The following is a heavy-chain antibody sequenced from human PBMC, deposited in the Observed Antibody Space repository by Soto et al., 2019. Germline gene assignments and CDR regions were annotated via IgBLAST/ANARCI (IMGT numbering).Heavy chain of an antibody. CDR1: GFTFSSYG. J-gene: IGHJ3*02. CDR3: ARGLVYCSGGSCYSDDAFDI. Sequence: PGGSLRLSCAASGFTFSSYGMHWVRQAPGKGLEWVAVIWYDGSNKYYADSVKGRFTISRDNSKNTLYLQMNSLRAEDTAVYYCARGLVYCSGGSCYSDDAFDIWGQGTMVTVSS. V-gene: IGHV3-33*01. D-gene: IGHD2-15*01. CDR2: IWYDGSNK.